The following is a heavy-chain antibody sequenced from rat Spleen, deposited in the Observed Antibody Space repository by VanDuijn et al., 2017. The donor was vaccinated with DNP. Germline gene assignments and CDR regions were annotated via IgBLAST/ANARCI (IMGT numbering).Heavy chain of an antibody. J-gene: IGHJ4*01. CDR3: AKDRQGGYAMDA. Sequence: EVQLVESGGGLVQPGRSLKLSCAASGFTFSDYYMAWVRQAPTKGLEWVAYIGSDGYAPYYGDSVKGRFTISRDNAGNTIYLQMNSLRSEDTATYYCAKDRQGGYAMDAWGQGTSGTVSS. V-gene: IGHV5-20*01. CDR2: IGSDGYAP. CDR1: GFTFSDYY.